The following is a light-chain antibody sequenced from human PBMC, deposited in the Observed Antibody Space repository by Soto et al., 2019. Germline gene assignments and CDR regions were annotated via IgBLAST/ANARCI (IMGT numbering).Light chain of an antibody. CDR2: EVS. J-gene: IGLJ2*01. CDR3: SSYTSSSTLVV. Sequence: QSALTQPASVSGSPGQSITISCTGTSSDVGAYNYVSWYQQHPGKAPKLMIYEVSNRPSGVSNRFSCSKSGNTASLTISGLQAEDEADYYCSSYTSSSTLVVFGGGTKLTVL. CDR1: SSDVGAYNY. V-gene: IGLV2-14*01.